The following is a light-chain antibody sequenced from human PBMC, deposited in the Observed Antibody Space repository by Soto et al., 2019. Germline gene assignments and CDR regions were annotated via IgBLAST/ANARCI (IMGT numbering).Light chain of an antibody. Sequence: IPMTQSPSSQSASVGDRVTITXXASQDISNYLNWYQQKPGKAPKLLIYDASNLETGVPSRFSGSGSGTDFTFTISSLQPEDIATYYCQQYDNLPWTFGQGSKVDIK. V-gene: IGKV1-33*01. CDR1: QDISNY. CDR3: QQYDNLPWT. CDR2: DAS. J-gene: IGKJ1*01.